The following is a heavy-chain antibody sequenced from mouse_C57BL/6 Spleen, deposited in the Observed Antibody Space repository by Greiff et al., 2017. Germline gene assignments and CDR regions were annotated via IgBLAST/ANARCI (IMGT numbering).Heavy chain of an antibody. D-gene: IGHD2-3*01. J-gene: IGHJ2*01. CDR3: AREGIYDGYSDY. CDR1: GYTFTSYW. Sequence: QVQLQQPGAELVRPGSSVKLSCKASGYTFTSYWMDWVKQRPGQGLEWIGNIYPSDSETHYNQKFKDKATFTVDKSSSTAYMQLSSLTSEDSAVYYCAREGIYDGYSDYWGKGTTLTVSS. CDR2: IYPSDSET. V-gene: IGHV1-61*01.